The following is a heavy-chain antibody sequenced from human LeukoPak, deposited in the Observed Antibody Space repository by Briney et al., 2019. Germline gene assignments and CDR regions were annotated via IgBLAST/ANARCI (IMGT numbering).Heavy chain of an antibody. CDR3: ARGSTSELGQLWFGGEDWFDP. CDR1: GYSFTSYW. V-gene: IGHV5-51*01. Sequence: GESLKISCKGSGYSFTSYWIGWVRQMPGKGLEWMGIIYPGDSDTRYSPSFQGQVTISADKSINTAYLQWSSLKASDTAMYYCARGSTSELGQLWFGGEDWFDPWGQGTLVTVSS. J-gene: IGHJ5*02. D-gene: IGHD3-10*01. CDR2: IYPGDSDT.